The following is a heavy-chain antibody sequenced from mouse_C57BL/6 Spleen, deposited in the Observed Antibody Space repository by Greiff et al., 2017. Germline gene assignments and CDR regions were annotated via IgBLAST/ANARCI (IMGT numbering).Heavy chain of an antibody. CDR1: GYTFTSYW. J-gene: IGHJ4*01. D-gene: IGHD1-1*02. Sequence: QVQLQQPGAELVMPGASVKLSCKASGYTFTSYWMHWVKQRPGQGLEWIGELDPSDSYTNYNQKFKGKSTLTVDKSSSPAYMQLSRLTSEDSAVYYCARGYYDYYAMDYWGQGTSVTVSS. CDR2: LDPSDSYT. V-gene: IGHV1-69*01. CDR3: ARGYYDYYAMDY.